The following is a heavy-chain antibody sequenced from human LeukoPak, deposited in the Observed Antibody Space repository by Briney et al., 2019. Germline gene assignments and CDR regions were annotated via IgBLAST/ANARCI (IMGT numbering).Heavy chain of an antibody. J-gene: IGHJ6*02. CDR3: ARRRDSMDV. CDR2: IYPGDSET. V-gene: IGHV5-51*01. Sequence: GESLRISCKGSGYSFNSCWIGWVRQMPGKGLEWMGIIYPGDSETRYSPSFQGQVTISVDKSTSTAYLQWSSLKASDSAMYYCARRRDSMDVWGQGTTVTVSS. D-gene: IGHD5-24*01. CDR1: GYSFNSCW.